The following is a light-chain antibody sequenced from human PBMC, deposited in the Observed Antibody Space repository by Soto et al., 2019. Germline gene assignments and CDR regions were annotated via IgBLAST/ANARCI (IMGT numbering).Light chain of an antibody. CDR1: NIERKS. J-gene: IGLJ3*02. CDR3: QVWDSSRDQGV. CDR2: DDR. Sequence: SYELTQPPSVSVAPGQTARITCGGVNIERKSVHWYQQKPGQAPVLVVYDDRDRPSGIPERFSGSNSGNTATLTISRVEAGDEADYYCQVWDSSRDQGVFGGGTKLTVL. V-gene: IGLV3-21*02.